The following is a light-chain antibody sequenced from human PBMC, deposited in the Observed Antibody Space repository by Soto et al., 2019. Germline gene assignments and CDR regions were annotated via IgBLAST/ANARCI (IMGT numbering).Light chain of an antibody. CDR2: AAS. V-gene: IGKV1-39*01. CDR1: QSISSY. Sequence: DIQMTQPPSSLSASVGDRATITCRPSQSISSYLNWYQQKPGKAPKLLIYAASSLQSGVPSRFSGSGSGTDFTLTISSLQPEDFATYYCQQSYSTPQTFGQGTKLEIK. CDR3: QQSYSTPQT. J-gene: IGKJ2*01.